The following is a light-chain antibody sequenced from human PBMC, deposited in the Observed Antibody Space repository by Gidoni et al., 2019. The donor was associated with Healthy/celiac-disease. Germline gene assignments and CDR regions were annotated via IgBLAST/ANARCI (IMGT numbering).Light chain of an antibody. J-gene: IGLJ3*02. V-gene: IGLV2-14*01. Sequence: QSALTQPASVSGSPGPSITISCTGTSSDVGGYNYVSWYQQHPGKAPKLMIYEVSNRPSGVPDRFSGSKSGNTASLTISGLQAEDEADYYCSSYTSSSTFWVFGGGTKLTVL. CDR1: SSDVGGYNY. CDR2: EVS. CDR3: SSYTSSSTFWV.